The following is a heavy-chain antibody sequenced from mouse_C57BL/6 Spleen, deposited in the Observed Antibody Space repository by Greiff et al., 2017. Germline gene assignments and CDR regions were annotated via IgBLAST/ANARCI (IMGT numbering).Heavy chain of an antibody. V-gene: IGHV7-3*01. CDR1: GFTFTDYY. J-gene: IGHJ3*01. CDR3: ARSDGDAWFAY. D-gene: IGHD3-3*01. CDR2: IRNRANGYTT. Sequence: EVQLVESGGGLVQPGGSLSLSCAASGFTFTDYYMSWVRQPPGKALEWLGFIRNRANGYTTEYSASVKGRFTISRDNSQSILYLQMTALRAEDSATYYCARSDGDAWFAYWGHGTLVTVSA.